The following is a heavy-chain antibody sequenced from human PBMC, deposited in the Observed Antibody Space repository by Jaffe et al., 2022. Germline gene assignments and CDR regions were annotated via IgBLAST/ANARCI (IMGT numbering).Heavy chain of an antibody. CDR2: IFSNDEK. CDR1: GFSLSNARMG. J-gene: IGHJ6*03. CDR3: ARIISEDIVVVVSNLGSYYYYYMDV. Sequence: QVTLKESGPVLVKPTETLTLTCTVSGFSLSNARMGVSWIRQPPGKALEWLAHIFSNDEKSYSTSLKSRLTISKDTSKSQVVLTMTNMDPVDTATYYCARIISEDIVVVVSNLGSYYYYYMDVWGKGTTVTVSS. D-gene: IGHD2-15*01. V-gene: IGHV2-26*01.